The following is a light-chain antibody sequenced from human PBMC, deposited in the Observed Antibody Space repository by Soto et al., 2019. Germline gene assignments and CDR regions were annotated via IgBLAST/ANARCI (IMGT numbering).Light chain of an antibody. CDR3: NSYVGSNNYV. CDR1: SSDITDNKY. Sequence: QSVLTQPRSASGSPGQSVTISCTGTSSDITDNKYVSWFQHRPGKAPKVLIYEVNKRPSGVPDRFSGSKSGNTASLTVSGLQADDEADYYCNSYVGSNNYVFGTGTKVTVL. CDR2: EVN. V-gene: IGLV2-8*01. J-gene: IGLJ1*01.